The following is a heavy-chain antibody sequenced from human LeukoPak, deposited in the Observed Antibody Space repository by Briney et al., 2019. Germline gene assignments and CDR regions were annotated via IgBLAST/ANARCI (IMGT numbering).Heavy chain of an antibody. CDR1: GFTFSSYA. D-gene: IGHD6-13*01. V-gene: IGHV3-23*01. Sequence: GGSLRLSCAASGFTFSSYAMSWVRQAPGKGLEWVSAISGSGGSTYYADSVKGRFTISRDNSKNTLYLQMNSLRAEGTAVYYCAKDRIAASVRWFDPWGQGTLVTVSS. CDR3: AKDRIAASVRWFDP. J-gene: IGHJ5*02. CDR2: ISGSGGST.